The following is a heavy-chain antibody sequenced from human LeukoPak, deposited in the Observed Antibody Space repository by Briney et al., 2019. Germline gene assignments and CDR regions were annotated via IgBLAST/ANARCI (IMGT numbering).Heavy chain of an antibody. J-gene: IGHJ4*02. D-gene: IGHD6-19*01. V-gene: IGHV3-33*08. CDR1: GFTFSRYA. CDR3: ARVANLAVAPDY. Sequence: GGSLRLSCAPSGFTFSRYAMHWVRQAPGKGLEWVAVIWYDGSNKYYADSVKGRFTISRDNSKNTLYLQMNSLRAEDTAVYYCARVANLAVAPDYWGQGTLVTVSS. CDR2: IWYDGSNK.